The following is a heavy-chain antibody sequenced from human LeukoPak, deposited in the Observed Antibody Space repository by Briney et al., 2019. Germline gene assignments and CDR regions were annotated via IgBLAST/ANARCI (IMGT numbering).Heavy chain of an antibody. CDR1: GFTFSSYA. CDR2: ISYDKSNI. D-gene: IGHD6-19*01. V-gene: IGHV3-30*14. CDR3: ARSGVQWQWLLTYDAFDI. J-gene: IGHJ3*02. Sequence: PGGSLRLSCAASGFTFSSYAMHWVRQAPGKGLEWVALISYDKSNIYYADSVKGRFTISRDNSKNTLFVQMNSLRTEDTAVYYCARSGVQWQWLLTYDAFDIWGQGTMVTVSS.